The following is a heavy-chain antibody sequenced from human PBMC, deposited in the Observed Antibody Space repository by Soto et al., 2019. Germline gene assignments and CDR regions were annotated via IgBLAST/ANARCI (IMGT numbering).Heavy chain of an antibody. CDR3: ARALGYCSSTSCYGYGMDV. V-gene: IGHV1-69*13. J-gene: IGHJ6*02. Sequence: SVKVSCKASGGTFSSYAISWVRQAPGQGLEWMGGIIPIFGTANYAQKFQGRVTITADESTSTAYMELSSLRSEDTAVYYCARALGYCSSTSCYGYGMDVWGQGTTVTVSS. CDR2: IIPIFGTA. D-gene: IGHD2-2*01. CDR1: GGTFSSYA.